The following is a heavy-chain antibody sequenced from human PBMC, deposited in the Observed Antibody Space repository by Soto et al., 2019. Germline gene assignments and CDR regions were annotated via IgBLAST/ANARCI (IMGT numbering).Heavy chain of an antibody. D-gene: IGHD3-3*01. V-gene: IGHV4-34*01. Sequence: SETLSLTCAVYGGSFSGYYWSWIRQPPGKGLEWIGEINHRGSTDYNPSLKSRVTISVDTSKSQFSLKLSSVTAADTAVYYCARESGYDFWSGYYMAYYSYGMDVWGQGTTVTDSS. CDR1: GGSFSGYY. CDR2: INHRGST. CDR3: ARESGYDFWSGYYMAYYSYGMDV. J-gene: IGHJ6*02.